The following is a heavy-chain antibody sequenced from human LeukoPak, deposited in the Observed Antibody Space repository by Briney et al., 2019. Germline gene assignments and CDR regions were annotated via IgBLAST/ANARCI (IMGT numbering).Heavy chain of an antibody. CDR2: IYYSGST. Sequence: SETLSLTCTVSGGSISSYYWSWIRQPPGKGLEWIGYIYYSGSTNYNPSLKGRVTISVDTSKNQFSLKLSSVTAADTAVYYCAREVVPPTYGSGKVDNWFDPWGQGTLVTVSS. CDR3: AREVVPPTYGSGKVDNWFDP. J-gene: IGHJ5*02. CDR1: GGSISSYY. V-gene: IGHV4-59*01. D-gene: IGHD3-10*01.